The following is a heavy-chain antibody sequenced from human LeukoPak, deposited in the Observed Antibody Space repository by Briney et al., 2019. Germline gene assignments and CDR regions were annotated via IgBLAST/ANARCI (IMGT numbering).Heavy chain of an antibody. Sequence: SQTLSLTCSVSGGTISTNIYYWGWIRQPPGKGLEWIGSIYSSGTTYHNPSLRSRVTISVDTSKNQFSLKLSFVTAADTVEYSGARNVSGIAGSSDIWGQGTMVTVSS. CDR2: IYSSGTT. J-gene: IGHJ3*02. D-gene: IGHD2-21*01. CDR3: ARNVSGIAGSSDI. V-gene: IGHV4-39*01. CDR1: GGTISTNIYY.